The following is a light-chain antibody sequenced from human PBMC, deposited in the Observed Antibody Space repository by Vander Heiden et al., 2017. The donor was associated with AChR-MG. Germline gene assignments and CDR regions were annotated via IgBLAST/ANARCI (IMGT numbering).Light chain of an antibody. CDR1: QSVVGIY. Sequence: SVFPQSPGPLSSSPGARATLSCGSSQSVVGIYLARSQPKPCQAPRPLVLGASSRATAIPDRFSGSGTETDFTIGISRLEPEDIAVYYCKQYSSSPTFGQGTKVEIK. CDR3: KQYSSSPT. CDR2: GAS. J-gene: IGKJ1*01. V-gene: IGKV3-20*01.